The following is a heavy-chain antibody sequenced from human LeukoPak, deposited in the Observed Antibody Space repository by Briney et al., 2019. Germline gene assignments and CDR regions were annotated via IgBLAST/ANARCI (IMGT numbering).Heavy chain of an antibody. D-gene: IGHD3-10*01. J-gene: IGHJ4*02. CDR3: ARGTYGSGSYYMGFDY. CDR1: GGSSSGYY. Sequence: SETLSLTCAVYGGSSSGYYWSWIRQPPGKGLEWIGEINHSGSTNYNPSLKSRVTISVDTSKNQFSLKLSSVTAADTAVYYCARGTYGSGSYYMGFDYWGQGTLVTVSS. CDR2: INHSGST. V-gene: IGHV4-34*01.